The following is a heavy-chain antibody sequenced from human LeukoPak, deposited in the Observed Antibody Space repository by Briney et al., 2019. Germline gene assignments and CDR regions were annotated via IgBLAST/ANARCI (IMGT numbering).Heavy chain of an antibody. CDR3: ARGRGYADY. J-gene: IGHJ4*02. D-gene: IGHD6-25*01. V-gene: IGHV4-59*01. Sequence: PSETLSLTCTVSGGSISGYYWSWIRQPPGKGLEWIGYIYYTGSTNYNPSLKSRVTMSVDTSKNQFSLKLTSVTSADTALYYCARGRGYADYRGQGALVTVSS. CDR2: IYYTGST. CDR1: GGSISGYY.